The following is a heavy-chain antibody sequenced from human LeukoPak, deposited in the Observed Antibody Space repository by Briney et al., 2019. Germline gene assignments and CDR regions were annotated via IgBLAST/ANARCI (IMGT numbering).Heavy chain of an antibody. CDR3: ARARDSASGWFDP. Sequence: GGSLRLSCAASGFTFTDYYMSWIRQAPGKGPEWVSYISHTGNSIRYADSVKGRFTISRDNAKNSVSLQMNSLRAEDTAVYYCARARDSASGWFDPWGQGTLVTVSS. CDR2: ISHTGNSI. V-gene: IGHV3-11*01. J-gene: IGHJ5*02. CDR1: GFTFTDYY.